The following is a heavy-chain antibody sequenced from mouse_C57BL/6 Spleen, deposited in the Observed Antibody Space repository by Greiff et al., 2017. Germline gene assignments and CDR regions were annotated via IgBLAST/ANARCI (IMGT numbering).Heavy chain of an antibody. V-gene: IGHV14-3*01. CDR2: IDPANGNT. Sequence: VQLQQSVAELVRPGASVKLSCTASGFNIKNTYMHWVKQRPEQGLEWIGRIDPANGNTKYAPKFQGKATITADTSSNTASLQLSSLTSEDTAIYYWARERFITTIVASGFDYWGQGTTLTVSS. J-gene: IGHJ2*01. CDR3: ARERFITTIVASGFDY. D-gene: IGHD1-1*01. CDR1: GFNIKNTY.